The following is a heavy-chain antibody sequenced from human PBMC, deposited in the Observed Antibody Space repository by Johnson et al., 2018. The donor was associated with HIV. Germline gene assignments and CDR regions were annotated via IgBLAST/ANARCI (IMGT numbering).Heavy chain of an antibody. CDR3: ARDGQLGAFDI. Sequence: EQLVESGSGLVPPGGSLRLSCAASGFSFSSYAMHWVRQAPGKGLEWVAVISYDGSNTYYADSVKGRFTISRDNSKNTMYLQMNSLRAADTAGYYCARDGQLGAFDIWGQGTMVTVSS. CDR1: GFSFSSYA. CDR2: ISYDGSNT. D-gene: IGHD1-1*01. J-gene: IGHJ3*02. V-gene: IGHV3-30*14.